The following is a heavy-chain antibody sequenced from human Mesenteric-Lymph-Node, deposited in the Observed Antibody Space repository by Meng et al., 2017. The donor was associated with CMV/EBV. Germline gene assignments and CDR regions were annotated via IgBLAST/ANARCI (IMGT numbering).Heavy chain of an antibody. V-gene: IGHV3-30-3*01. CDR1: GFTFTSHT. Sequence: GGSLRLSCAASGFTFTSHTMHWVRQAPGQGLEWVALISNDGSTKNYADSVKGRFTISRDNNKNTLFLQINSLRAEDTALYYCARGFCSSNSCYSLGDGMDVWGQGTTVTV. CDR3: ARGFCSSNSCYSLGDGMDV. D-gene: IGHD2-2*02. J-gene: IGHJ6*02. CDR2: ISNDGSTK.